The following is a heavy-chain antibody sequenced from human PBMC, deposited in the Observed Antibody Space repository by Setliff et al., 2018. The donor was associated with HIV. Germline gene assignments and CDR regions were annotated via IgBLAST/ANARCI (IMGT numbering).Heavy chain of an antibody. CDR1: GYSFTSYW. V-gene: IGHV5-51*01. CDR2: IYPGDSDT. D-gene: IGHD6-13*01. CDR3: ARRMWQQDSKFMYYFDY. J-gene: IGHJ4*02. Sequence: GESLKISCKGSGYSFTSYWIGWVRQMPGKGLEWMGVIYPGDSDTRYSPSFQGQVTISADKSISTAYLQWSSLKASDTAMYYCARRMWQQDSKFMYYFDYWGQGTLVTVSS.